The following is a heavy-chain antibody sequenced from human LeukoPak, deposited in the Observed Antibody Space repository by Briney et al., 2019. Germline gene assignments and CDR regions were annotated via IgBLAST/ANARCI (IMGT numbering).Heavy chain of an antibody. V-gene: IGHV4-59*12. Sequence: TSETLSLTCTVSGGSISTYYWSWIRQPPGKGLEWIGYIYNGGSTNYNPSLKSRVTISVDTYKNQFSLKLSSVTAADTAVYYCARATYHYDSSGYSDWGQGTLVTVSS. CDR3: ARATYHYDSSGYSD. CDR2: IYNGGST. J-gene: IGHJ4*02. D-gene: IGHD3-22*01. CDR1: GGSISTYY.